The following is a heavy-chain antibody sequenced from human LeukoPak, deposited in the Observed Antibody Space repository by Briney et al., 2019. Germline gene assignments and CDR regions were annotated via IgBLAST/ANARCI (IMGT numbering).Heavy chain of an antibody. CDR1: GYSFTTYW. V-gene: IGHV5-51*01. CDR2: VYPGDSDT. J-gene: IGHJ2*01. Sequence: GESLKISCEGSGYSFTTYWIGWVRQLPGKGLEWMGIVYPGDSDTRYSPSFQGQVTISADKSISTAYLQWSSLKASDTAMYYCARRSSGWNIWYFDLWGRGTLVTVSS. D-gene: IGHD6-19*01. CDR3: ARRSSGWNIWYFDL.